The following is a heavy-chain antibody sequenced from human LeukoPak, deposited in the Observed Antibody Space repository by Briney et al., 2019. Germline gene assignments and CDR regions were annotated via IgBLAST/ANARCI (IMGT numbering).Heavy chain of an antibody. CDR3: AREGKRWLQSFYMDV. CDR1: GFTLSSYG. D-gene: IGHD5-24*01. CDR2: IRYDGSNK. J-gene: IGHJ6*03. V-gene: IGHV3-30*02. Sequence: GGSLRLSCAASGFTLSSYGMYWVRQAPGKGLEWVAFIRYDGSNKYYADSVKGRFTISRNNAKNSLYLQMNSLRAEDTAVYYCAREGKRWLQSFYMDVWGKGTTVAVSS.